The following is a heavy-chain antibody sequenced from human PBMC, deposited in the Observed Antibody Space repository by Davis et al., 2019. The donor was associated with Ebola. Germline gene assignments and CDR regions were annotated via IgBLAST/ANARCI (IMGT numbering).Heavy chain of an antibody. J-gene: IGHJ4*02. V-gene: IGHV1-46*01. CDR2: INPSGGST. CDR3: ARPDLGNCSGGRCYSHY. Sequence: ASVKVSCKASGYTFTSYYMHWVRQAPGQGLEWMGTINPSGGSTSYAQKFQGRVTMTRDTSTSTVYMELSSLRSEDTAVYYCARPDLGNCSGGRCYSHYWGQGTLVTVSS. CDR1: GYTFTSYY. D-gene: IGHD2-15*01.